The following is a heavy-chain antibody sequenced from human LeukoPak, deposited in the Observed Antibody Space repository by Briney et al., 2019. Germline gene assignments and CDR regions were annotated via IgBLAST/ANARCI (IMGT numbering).Heavy chain of an antibody. CDR2: ISSSGKA. Sequence: SETLSLTCAVSGGSITTTDFDWAWIRQPPGQGXEWIATISSSGKAYYYPSLMSRVTISVDTSKNQFSLDVTSVTAADTGLFYCARFKGGTGFDYWGRGILVIVS. CDR1: GGSITTTDFD. CDR3: ARFKGGTGFDY. J-gene: IGHJ4*02. V-gene: IGHV4-39*01. D-gene: IGHD1-26*01.